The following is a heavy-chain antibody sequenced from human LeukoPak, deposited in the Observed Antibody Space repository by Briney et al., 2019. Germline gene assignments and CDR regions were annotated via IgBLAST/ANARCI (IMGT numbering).Heavy chain of an antibody. CDR1: GFTLSSYW. Sequence: PGGSLRLSCAASGFTLSSYWMHWVRQAPGKGLVWVSRINSDGSSTSYADSVKGRFTISRDNAKNTLYLQMNSLGAEDTAVYYCARDSGGYYYVGFDYWGQGTLVTVSS. J-gene: IGHJ4*02. D-gene: IGHD3-22*01. V-gene: IGHV3-74*01. CDR3: ARDSGGYYYVGFDY. CDR2: INSDGSST.